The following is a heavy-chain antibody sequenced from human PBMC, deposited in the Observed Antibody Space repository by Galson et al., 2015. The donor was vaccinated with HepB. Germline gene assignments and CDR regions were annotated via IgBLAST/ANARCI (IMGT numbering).Heavy chain of an antibody. CDR2: INLNSGGA. CDR3: ARAVAGTFWFDP. J-gene: IGHJ5*02. Sequence: SVKVSCKASGYTFTAFYMHWVRQAPGQGLEWMGWINLNSGGANYAQKFQGRVTMTRDTPISTAYLELSRLNSDDAAVYYCARAVAGTFWFDPWGQGTLVTVSS. D-gene: IGHD6-19*01. CDR1: GYTFTAFY. V-gene: IGHV1-2*02.